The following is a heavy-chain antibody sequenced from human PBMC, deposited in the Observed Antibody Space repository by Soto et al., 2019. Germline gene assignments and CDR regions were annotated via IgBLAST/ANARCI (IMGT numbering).Heavy chain of an antibody. CDR3: AKEGNARGGGYFYY. CDR2: ISGSGGST. J-gene: IGHJ4*02. Sequence: GGSLRLSCAASGVTFSSCAMGWVRQAPGKGLEWVSAISGSGGSTYYADSVKGRFTISRDNSKNTLYLQMNSLRAEDTAVYYCAKEGNARGGGYFYYPAQGTLVPVSA. D-gene: IGHD1-1*01. CDR1: GVTFSSCA. V-gene: IGHV3-23*01.